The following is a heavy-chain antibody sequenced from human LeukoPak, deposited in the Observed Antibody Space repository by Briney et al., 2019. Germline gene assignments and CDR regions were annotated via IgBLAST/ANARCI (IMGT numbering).Heavy chain of an antibody. CDR3: ARAAQITMIVVVTQGAFDI. J-gene: IGHJ3*02. Sequence: GGSLRLSCAASGFTFSDYYMSWIRQAPGKGLEWVSYISSSGSTIYYADSVKGRFTISRDNAKNSLYLQMNSLRAEDTAVYYCARAAQITMIVVVTQGAFDIWGQGTMVTVSS. CDR1: GFTFSDYY. CDR2: ISSSGSTI. D-gene: IGHD3-22*01. V-gene: IGHV3-11*04.